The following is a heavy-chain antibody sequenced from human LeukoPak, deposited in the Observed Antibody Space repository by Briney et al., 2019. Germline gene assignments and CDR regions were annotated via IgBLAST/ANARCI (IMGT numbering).Heavy chain of an antibody. CDR3: AKDGRTRYFDWLDY. Sequence: GRSLRLSCAASGFTFDDYAMHWVRQAPGKGLEWVSGISWNSGSIGYADSVEGRFTISRDNAKNSLYLQMNSLRAEDTALYYCAKDGRTRYFDWLDYWGQGTLVTVSS. CDR2: ISWNSGSI. J-gene: IGHJ4*02. CDR1: GFTFDDYA. D-gene: IGHD3-9*01. V-gene: IGHV3-9*01.